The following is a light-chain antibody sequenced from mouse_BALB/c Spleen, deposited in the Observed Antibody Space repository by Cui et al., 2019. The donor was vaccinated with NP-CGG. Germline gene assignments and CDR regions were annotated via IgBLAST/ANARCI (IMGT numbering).Light chain of an antibody. J-gene: IGLJ1*01. V-gene: IGLV1*01. CDR2: GTN. CDR1: TGAVTTSNY. CDR3: ALWYSNHWV. Sequence: QAVVTQESAITTSPGETVTLTCRSNTGAVTTSNYANWVQEKPDHLFAGIIGGTNNRAPGVPARFSGSLIGDKAALTITGAQTEDEAIYFCALWYSNHWVFGGGTKLTVL.